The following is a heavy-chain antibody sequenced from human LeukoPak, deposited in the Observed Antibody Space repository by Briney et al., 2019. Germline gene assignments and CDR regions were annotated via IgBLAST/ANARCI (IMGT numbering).Heavy chain of an antibody. Sequence: PGGSLRLSCAASGFTFSSYSMNWVRQAPGKGLEWVSSISSSSSYIYYADSVKGRFTISRDNAKNSLYLQMNSLRAEDTAVYYCARDRGGSYQFGYWGQGTLVTVSS. D-gene: IGHD1-26*01. CDR3: ARDRGGSYQFGY. CDR2: ISSSSSYI. CDR1: GFTFSSYS. V-gene: IGHV3-21*01. J-gene: IGHJ4*02.